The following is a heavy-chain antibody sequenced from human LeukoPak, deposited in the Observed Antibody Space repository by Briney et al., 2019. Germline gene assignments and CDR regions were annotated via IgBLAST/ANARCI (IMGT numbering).Heavy chain of an antibody. Sequence: SETLSLTCTVAGGSISSYYWSWIRQPPGKGLEWIGYIYYSGSTNYNPSLKSRVTISVDTSKNQFSLKLISVTAADTAVYYCARYIADYSHYNWFDPWGQGTLVTVSS. V-gene: IGHV4-59*01. J-gene: IGHJ5*02. D-gene: IGHD4-11*01. CDR1: GGSISSYY. CDR2: IYYSGST. CDR3: ARYIADYSHYNWFDP.